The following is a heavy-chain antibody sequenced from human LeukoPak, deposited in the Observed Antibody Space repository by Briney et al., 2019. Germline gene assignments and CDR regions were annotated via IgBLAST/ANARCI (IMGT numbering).Heavy chain of an antibody. Sequence: GASVKVSCKASGYTFIGHYIHWVRQAPGQGLEWMEWMNPDSGGTNYAQKFQDRVTMNRDTSITTAYMELSRLTSDDTAIYYCARIMEYYDFTPRGFDIWGQGTMVAVSS. CDR3: ARIMEYYDFTPRGFDI. D-gene: IGHD3-3*01. J-gene: IGHJ3*02. CDR2: MNPDSGGT. V-gene: IGHV1-2*02. CDR1: GYTFIGHY.